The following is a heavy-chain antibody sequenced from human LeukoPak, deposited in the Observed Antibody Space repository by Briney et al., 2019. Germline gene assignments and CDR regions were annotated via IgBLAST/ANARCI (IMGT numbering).Heavy chain of an antibody. J-gene: IGHJ6*02. Sequence: ASETLSLTCAVYGGSFSGYYWSWIRQPPGKGLEWIGEINHSGSTNYNPSLKSRVTISVDTSKNQFSLKLSSVTAADTAVYYCARGKIRTTIFGVYGQNYYYGMDVWGQGTTVTVSS. D-gene: IGHD3-3*01. CDR2: INHSGST. CDR3: ARGKIRTTIFGVYGQNYYYGMDV. V-gene: IGHV4-34*01. CDR1: GGSFSGYY.